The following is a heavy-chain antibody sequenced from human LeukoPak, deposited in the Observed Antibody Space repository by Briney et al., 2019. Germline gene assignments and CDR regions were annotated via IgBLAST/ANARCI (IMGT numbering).Heavy chain of an antibody. D-gene: IGHD3-9*01. CDR2: INLGGSNK. CDR3: TGIDAA. Sequence: GGSLRLSCVASGFRFSRYWMHWVRQAPGKGLEWVATINLGGSNKYYVDSVMGRFTISRDDARNSLHLQMNSLRVEDAAVYYCTGIDAAWGQGTLVTVSS. CDR1: GFRFSRYW. J-gene: IGHJ5*02. V-gene: IGHV3-7*03.